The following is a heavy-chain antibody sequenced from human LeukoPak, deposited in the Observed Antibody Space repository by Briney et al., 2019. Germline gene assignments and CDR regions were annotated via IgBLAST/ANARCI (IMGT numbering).Heavy chain of an antibody. CDR3: ASGSGSYRTPYYYMDV. Sequence: GGSLRLSCVASGFTVNSNNMSWVRHAPGQGLEWVSVIYIGGSTYYADSVKGRFTISRDNSKNTLYLQMNSLRAEDTAVYYCASGSGSYRTPYYYMDVWGTGTTVTVSS. J-gene: IGHJ6*03. CDR1: GFTVNSNN. CDR2: IYIGGST. V-gene: IGHV3-53*01. D-gene: IGHD3-10*01.